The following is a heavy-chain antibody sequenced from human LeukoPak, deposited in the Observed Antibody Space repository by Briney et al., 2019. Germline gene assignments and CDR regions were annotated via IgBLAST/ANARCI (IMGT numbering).Heavy chain of an antibody. D-gene: IGHD3/OR15-3a*01. V-gene: IGHV3-74*01. J-gene: IGHJ4*02. CDR1: GFTFSIYW. CDR2: MNSDGSIT. CDR3: AKENESPDL. Sequence: GGSLRLSCAASGFTFSIYWMDWVRQAPGQGLVWVSNMNSDGSITNYADSVKGRFTISRDNAKNTLYPQMNNLGVEDTGIYYCAKENESPDLWGQGTLVTVSS.